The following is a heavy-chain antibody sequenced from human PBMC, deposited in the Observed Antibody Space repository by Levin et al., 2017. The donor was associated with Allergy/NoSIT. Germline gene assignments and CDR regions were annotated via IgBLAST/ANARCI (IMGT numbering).Heavy chain of an antibody. V-gene: IGHV3-23*01. CDR3: AKTSSKYGDYQYYFDY. CDR1: GFTFSSYA. J-gene: IGHJ4*02. D-gene: IGHD4-17*01. CDR2: ISGSGGNT. Sequence: GESLKISCAASGFTFSSYAMSWVRQAPGKGLEWVSAISGSGGNTYYADSVKGRFTISRDNSKNTLYLQMNSLRAEDTAVYYCAKTSSKYGDYQYYFDYWGQGTLVTVSS.